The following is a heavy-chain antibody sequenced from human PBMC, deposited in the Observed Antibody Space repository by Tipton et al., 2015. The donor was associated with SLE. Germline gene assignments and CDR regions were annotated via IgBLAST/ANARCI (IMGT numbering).Heavy chain of an antibody. CDR2: VYSKGST. J-gene: IGHJ6*03. D-gene: IGHD1-7*01. CDR3: ARDRTTAESYYYSMDV. Sequence: LRLSCSVSGASISSGSYHWSWIRQPAGKGLEYIGRVYSKGSTNYSPSLRSRVTISLDTSKNPFSLTLSSVTAADTAVYYCARDRTTAESYYYSMDVWGKGTTVTISS. CDR1: GASISSGSYH. V-gene: IGHV4-61*02.